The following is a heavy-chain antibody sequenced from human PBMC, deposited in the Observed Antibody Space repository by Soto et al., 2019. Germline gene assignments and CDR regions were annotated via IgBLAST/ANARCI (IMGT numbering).Heavy chain of an antibody. CDR3: ARDRHKSGY. J-gene: IGHJ4*02. CDR1: GGSITNYY. CDR2: IYYSGIT. D-gene: IGHD1-26*01. Sequence: SETLSLTCTVSGGSITNYYWSWFRQPPGKGLEWIGYIYYSGITNYNPSLKSRVTISVDPSKNQFSLKLRSVTSADTAVYYCARDRHKSGYWGQGTLVTVSS. V-gene: IGHV4-59*01.